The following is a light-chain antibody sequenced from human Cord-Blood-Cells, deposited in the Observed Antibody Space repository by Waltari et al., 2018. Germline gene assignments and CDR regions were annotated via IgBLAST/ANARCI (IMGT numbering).Light chain of an antibody. CDR3: AAWDDSLNGPV. CDR2: RNN. Sequence: QSVLTQPPSASGTPGQRVTLPCSGSSSNIGSNTVNWYQQLPGTAPKLLIYRNNQRPSGVPDRFSGSKSGTSASLAISGLQAEDEADYYCAAWDDSLNGPVFGGGTKLTVL. V-gene: IGLV1-44*01. J-gene: IGLJ3*02. CDR1: SSNIGSNT.